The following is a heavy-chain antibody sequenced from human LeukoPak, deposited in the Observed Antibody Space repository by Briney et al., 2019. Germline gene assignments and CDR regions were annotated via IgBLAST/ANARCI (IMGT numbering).Heavy chain of an antibody. J-gene: IGHJ4*02. CDR2: ITGGGLHT. Sequence: PGGSLRLSCAASGFTFSSYAMTWVRQAPGKGLEWVSAITGGGLHTYYADSVKGRFTVSRDNSKNTLYLQMNSLRAEDTAVYYCAKSLRNHVYWGQGTLVTVSS. CDR1: GFTFSSYA. D-gene: IGHD1-14*01. CDR3: AKSLRNHVY. V-gene: IGHV3-23*01.